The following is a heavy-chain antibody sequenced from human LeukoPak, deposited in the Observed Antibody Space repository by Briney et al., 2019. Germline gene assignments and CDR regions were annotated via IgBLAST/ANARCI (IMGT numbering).Heavy chain of an antibody. CDR1: GYTFTSSD. CDR3: ARGRSGLAAAGTYDY. Sequence: WASVKVSHKASGYTFTSSDINWVRQAAGQGLEWMGWINPNSGRTGYAQKFQGRVTMTANTSISTAYMELSSLRFDDTAVYYCARGRSGLAAAGTYDYWGQGTLITVSS. CDR2: INPNSGRT. V-gene: IGHV1-8*01. J-gene: IGHJ4*02. D-gene: IGHD6-13*01.